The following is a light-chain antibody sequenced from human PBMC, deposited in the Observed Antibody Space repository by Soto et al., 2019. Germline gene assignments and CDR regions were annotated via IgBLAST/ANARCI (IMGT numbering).Light chain of an antibody. CDR3: QKYDSAPLT. V-gene: IGKV1-27*01. CDR1: QGFSNS. Sequence: DIQMTQSPSSLTASIGDRVTISCRASQGFSNSLAWYQQKPGKVPTLLIDGASILQSGAPSRFSGSGSGTEFNLTISCLQPEDVATYFCQKYDSAPLTFGGGTKVEIK. J-gene: IGKJ4*01. CDR2: GAS.